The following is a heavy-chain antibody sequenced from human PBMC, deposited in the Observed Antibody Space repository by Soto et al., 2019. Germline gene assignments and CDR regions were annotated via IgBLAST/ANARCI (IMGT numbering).Heavy chain of an antibody. V-gene: IGHV1-18*01. Sequence: QDQLVQSGAEVKKPGASVTVSCKASGYSFTNYGVTWVRQAPGQGLEWMGWISAFNGNTHYAQNLQGRVTMTTDASTSTAYMELRRLRSDDTAVYYCARDRGVAPPVAGNTHYYYYMDVLGKGTTVTVSS. CDR2: ISAFNGNT. J-gene: IGHJ6*03. CDR1: GYSFTNYG. CDR3: ARDRGVAPPVAGNTHYYYYMDV. D-gene: IGHD6-19*01.